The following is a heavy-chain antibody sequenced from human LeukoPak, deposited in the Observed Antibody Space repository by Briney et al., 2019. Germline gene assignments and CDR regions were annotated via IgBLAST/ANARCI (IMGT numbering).Heavy chain of an antibody. CDR3: VRDQFYAFDV. V-gene: IGHV3-48*02. CDR2: IRTSGGVV. J-gene: IGHJ3*01. Sequence: GGSLRLSCAASGFTFTSYTMNWVRQAPGKGLEWISYIRTSGGVVSYTDSVRGRFTISTDSAKNSLYLQMNSLRDDDTAVYYCVRDQFYAFDVWGQGTMVTVSS. CDR1: GFTFTSYT.